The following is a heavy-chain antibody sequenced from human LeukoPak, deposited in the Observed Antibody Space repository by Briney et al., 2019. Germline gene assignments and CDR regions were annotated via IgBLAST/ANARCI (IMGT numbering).Heavy chain of an antibody. Sequence: GASVKVSCKASGYTFTNYYIHWVRQAPGQGLEWMGIINPSGGSTSYAQKFQGRVTMTRDTSTSTVYMELSSLRSEDTAVFYCARKQLGDLSGLYYYGLDVWGQGATVTVSS. V-gene: IGHV1-46*01. CDR2: INPSGGST. D-gene: IGHD3-16*02. CDR1: GYTFTNYY. CDR3: ARKQLGDLSGLYYYGLDV. J-gene: IGHJ6*02.